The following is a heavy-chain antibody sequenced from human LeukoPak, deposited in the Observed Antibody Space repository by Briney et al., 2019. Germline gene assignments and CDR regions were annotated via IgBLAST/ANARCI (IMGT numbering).Heavy chain of an antibody. Sequence: SETLSLTCTVSGGSISSYYWSWIRQPPGKGLEWIGYIYYSGSTNYNPSLRSRVTISLDTSKKQLSLKLSSVTAADTAVYYCARLYYDNNGYYYFDYWGQGTLVAVSS. CDR1: GGSISSYY. CDR3: ARLYYDNNGYYYFDY. J-gene: IGHJ4*02. CDR2: IYYSGST. V-gene: IGHV4-59*01. D-gene: IGHD3-22*01.